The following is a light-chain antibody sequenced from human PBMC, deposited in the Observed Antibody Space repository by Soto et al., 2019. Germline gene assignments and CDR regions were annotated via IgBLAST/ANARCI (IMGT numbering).Light chain of an antibody. CDR1: QSVTSN. V-gene: IGKV3-15*01. Sequence: EIVMTQSPATLSVSPGERATLSCRASQSVTSNLAWYQQKPGQPPRRLIYGASTRATGIPARFSGSGSGTEFTLTISSLXSXDFAVYYCQQYNNWPLTFGGGTKVEIK. CDR3: QQYNNWPLT. CDR2: GAS. J-gene: IGKJ4*01.